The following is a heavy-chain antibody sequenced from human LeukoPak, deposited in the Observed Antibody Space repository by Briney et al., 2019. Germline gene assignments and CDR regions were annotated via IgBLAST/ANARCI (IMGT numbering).Heavy chain of an antibody. Sequence: ASVKVSCKASGYTFTSYAMHWVRQAPGQRLEWMGWINAGNGNTKYSQKFQGRVTITRDTSASTAYMELSSLRSEDTAVYYCARVKPERHSSGWPLRVSAFDIWGQGTMVTVSS. CDR2: INAGNGNT. V-gene: IGHV1-3*01. CDR1: GYTFTSYA. CDR3: ARVKPERHSSGWPLRVSAFDI. J-gene: IGHJ3*02. D-gene: IGHD6-19*01.